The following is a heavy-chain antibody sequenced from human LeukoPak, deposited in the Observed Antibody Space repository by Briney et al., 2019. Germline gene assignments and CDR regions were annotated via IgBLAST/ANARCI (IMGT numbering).Heavy chain of an antibody. J-gene: IGHJ4*02. CDR1: GYTFTSYG. CDR3: ARVDTAMVNLDY. V-gene: IGHV1-18*01. D-gene: IGHD5-18*01. CDR2: ISAYNGNT. Sequence: ASVKVSCKASGYTFTSYGISWVRQAPGQGLEWMGWISAYNGNTNYAQKLQGRVTMTTDTSTSTAYMELRSLRSDDTAVYYCARVDTAMVNLDYWAREPWSPSPQ.